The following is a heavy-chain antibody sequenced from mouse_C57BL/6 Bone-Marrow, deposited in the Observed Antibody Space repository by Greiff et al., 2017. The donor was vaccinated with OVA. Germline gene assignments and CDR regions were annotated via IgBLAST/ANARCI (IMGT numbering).Heavy chain of an antibody. CDR1: GYTFTDYY. CDR3: ARDYGSGD. V-gene: IGHV1-84*01. Sequence: VHLVESGPELVKPGASVKISCKASGYTFTDYYINWVKQRPGQGLVWIGWIYPGSGNTKYNEKFKGKATLTVDTSSSTAYMQLSSLTSEDSAVYVCARDYGSGDWGQGTTLTVSS. CDR2: IYPGSGNT. D-gene: IGHD1-1*01. J-gene: IGHJ2*01.